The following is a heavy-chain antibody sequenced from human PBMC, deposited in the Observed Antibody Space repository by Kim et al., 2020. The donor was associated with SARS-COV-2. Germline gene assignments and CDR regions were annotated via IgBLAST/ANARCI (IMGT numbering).Heavy chain of an antibody. J-gene: IGHJ5*02. V-gene: IGHV4-59*01. CDR2: IYYSGST. D-gene: IGHD5-12*01. Sequence: SETLSLTCTVSGGSISSYYWSWIRQPPGTGLEWIGYIYYSGSTNYNPSLKSRVTISVDTSKNQFSLKLSSVTAADTAVYYCAREKWLHTWFDPWGQGTLVTVSS. CDR3: AREKWLHTWFDP. CDR1: GGSISSYY.